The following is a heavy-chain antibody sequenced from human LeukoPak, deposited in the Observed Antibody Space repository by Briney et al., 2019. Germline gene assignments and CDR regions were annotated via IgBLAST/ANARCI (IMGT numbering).Heavy chain of an antibody. Sequence: GGSLRLSCAASGFIFNNAWKSWVRQAPGKGLEWVGRIKSKIDGETTEYAAPVKGRFTISRDDSKNMLYLQMNSLKIEDTAVYYCTTGGYDWGQGTLVAVSS. V-gene: IGHV3-15*01. CDR1: GFIFNNAW. CDR2: IKSKIDGETT. J-gene: IGHJ4*02. CDR3: TTGGYD. D-gene: IGHD5-12*01.